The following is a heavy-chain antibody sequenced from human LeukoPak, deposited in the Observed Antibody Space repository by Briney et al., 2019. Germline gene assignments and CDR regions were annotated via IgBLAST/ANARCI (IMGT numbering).Heavy chain of an antibody. J-gene: IGHJ4*02. CDR3: ARGPLRVYFDD. V-gene: IGHV3-53*01. Sequence: QPGGSLILSCAASGFTVSSNYMSWVRQAPGKGLEWVSVIYTDGSTYYAGSGKGRFTISRDNSHNTLYLQMNSLRVEDTAVYYCARGPLRVYFDDWGQGTLVTVSS. CDR2: IYTDGST. D-gene: IGHD4-17*01. CDR1: GFTVSSNY.